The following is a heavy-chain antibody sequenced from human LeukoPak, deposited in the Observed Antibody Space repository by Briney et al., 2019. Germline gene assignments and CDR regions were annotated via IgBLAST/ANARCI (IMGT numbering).Heavy chain of an antibody. V-gene: IGHV3-48*01. Sequence: GGSLRLSCAAAGFTFRSYSMHWVRQAPGKGLEWVSYISSSSSTIYYADSVKGRFTISRDNAKNSLYLQMNSLRAEDTAVYYCARDKWGVYSSSSGFEYWGQGTLVTVSS. J-gene: IGHJ4*02. CDR2: ISSSSSTI. CDR3: ARDKWGVYSSSSGFEY. CDR1: GFTFRSYS. D-gene: IGHD6-6*01.